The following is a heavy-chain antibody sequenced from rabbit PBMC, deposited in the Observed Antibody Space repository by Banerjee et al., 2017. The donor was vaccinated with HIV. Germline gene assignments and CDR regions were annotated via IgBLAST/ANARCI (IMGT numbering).Heavy chain of an antibody. D-gene: IGHD4-2*01. CDR1: GFSFSSGYY. CDR2: IYAGNSVGT. J-gene: IGHJ3*01. Sequence: QSLEESGGDLVKPGASLTLTCTASGFSFSSGYYMCWVRQAPGKGLEWIACIYAGNSVGTYYASWAKGRFTISKTSSTTVTLQMTSLTAADTATYFCARGLSGYAGGVDLWGQGTLVTVS. V-gene: IGHV1S40*01. CDR3: ARGLSGYAGGVDL.